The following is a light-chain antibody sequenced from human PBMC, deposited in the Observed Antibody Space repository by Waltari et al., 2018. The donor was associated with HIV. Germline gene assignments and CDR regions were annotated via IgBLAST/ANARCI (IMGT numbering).Light chain of an antibody. V-gene: IGLV2-11*01. Sequence: SALTQPRPVSGSPGQSLTISSTGTSSDVGGYNYVSWYQQHPGKAPKLMIYDVSKRPSGVPDRFSGSKSGNTASLTISGLQAEDEADYYCCSYAGSYSHVVFGGGTKLTVL. J-gene: IGLJ2*01. CDR2: DVS. CDR3: CSYAGSYSHVV. CDR1: SSDVGGYNY.